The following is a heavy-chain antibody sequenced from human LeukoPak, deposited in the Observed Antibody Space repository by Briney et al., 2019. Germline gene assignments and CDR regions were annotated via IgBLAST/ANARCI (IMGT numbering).Heavy chain of an antibody. CDR3: ARAPFYCSGGSCYPNYFDC. V-gene: IGHV3-11*06. CDR2: ISTTGSYT. Sequence: GGSLRLSCEVSGFTFSDFYMSWIRQAPGKGLEWLSYISTTGSYTKYADSVKGRFTISRDNAKNSLYLQMNSLRDEDTAVFYCARAPFYCSGGSCYPNYFDCWGQGTLVTVSS. J-gene: IGHJ4*02. D-gene: IGHD2-15*01. CDR1: GFTFSDFY.